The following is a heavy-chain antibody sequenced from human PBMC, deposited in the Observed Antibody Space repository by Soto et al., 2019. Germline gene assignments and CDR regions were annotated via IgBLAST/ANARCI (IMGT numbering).Heavy chain of an antibody. D-gene: IGHD3-16*02. J-gene: IGHJ6*02. V-gene: IGHV3-13*01. CDR3: ARASARLGELSLGWGMDV. CDR1: GFTFSSYD. CDR2: IGTAGDT. Sequence: GGSLRLSCAASGFTFSSYDMHWVRQATGKGLEWVSAIGTAGDTYYPGSVKGRFTISRENAKNSLYLQMNSLRAGDTAVYYCARASARLGELSLGWGMDVWGQGTTVTVSS.